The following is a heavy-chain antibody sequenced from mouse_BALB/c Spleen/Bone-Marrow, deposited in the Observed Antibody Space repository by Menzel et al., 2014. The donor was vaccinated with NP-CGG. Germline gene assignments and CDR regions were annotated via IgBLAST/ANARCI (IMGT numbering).Heavy chain of an antibody. J-gene: IGHJ3*01. D-gene: IGHD2-10*02. Sequence: EVQLQESGGDLVKPGGSLKLSCAASGFTFSSYGMSWVRQTPDKRLEWVATISSGGSYTYYPDSVKGQFTISEDNSKNTLYLQMSMLKSEDTAMYYCARQGPYGNYGGFAYWGQGTLVTVSA. CDR1: GFTFSSYG. CDR3: ARQGPYGNYGGFAY. V-gene: IGHV5-6*01. CDR2: ISSGGSYT.